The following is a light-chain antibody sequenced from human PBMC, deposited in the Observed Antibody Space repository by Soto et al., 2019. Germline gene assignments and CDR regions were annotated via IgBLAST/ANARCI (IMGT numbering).Light chain of an antibody. V-gene: IGLV2-11*01. CDR3: CSYAGSYTFV. Sequence: QSVHTHPRSVSWSPGQSVTISCTGTSSDVGVYNYVSWYQQYPGKAPKIMIYDVSKRPSGVPDRFSGSKSDNTASLTISGLQAEDEADYYCCSYAGSYTFVFGIGTKV. CDR1: SSDVGVYNY. J-gene: IGLJ1*01. CDR2: DVS.